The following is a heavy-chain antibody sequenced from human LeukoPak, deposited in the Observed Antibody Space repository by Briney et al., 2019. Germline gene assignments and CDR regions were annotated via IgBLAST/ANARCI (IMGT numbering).Heavy chain of an antibody. D-gene: IGHD5-18*01. V-gene: IGHV3-23*01. CDR1: GFDFSSNA. CDR3: AKDQKRGYSYGYVFYYYYMDV. CDR2: ITGPGVST. J-gene: IGHJ6*03. Sequence: GGSLRLSCAASGFDFSSNAMTWVRQAPGKGLEWVAGITGPGVSTYYADSVKGRFTISRDNSKNTLYLQMNSLRAEDTAVYYCAKDQKRGYSYGYVFYYYYMDVWGKGTTVTISS.